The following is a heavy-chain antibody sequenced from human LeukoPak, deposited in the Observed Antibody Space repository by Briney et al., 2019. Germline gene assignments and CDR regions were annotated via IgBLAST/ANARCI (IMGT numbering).Heavy chain of an antibody. Sequence: SETLSLTCAVYGGSFSGYYCSWIRQPPGKGLEWIGEINHSGSTNYNPSLKSRVTISVDTSKNQFSLKLSSVTAADTAVYYCARGGGCSGGSCQFFDYWGQGTLVTVSS. CDR2: INHSGST. D-gene: IGHD2-15*01. J-gene: IGHJ4*02. CDR3: ARGGGCSGGSCQFFDY. V-gene: IGHV4-34*01. CDR1: GGSFSGYY.